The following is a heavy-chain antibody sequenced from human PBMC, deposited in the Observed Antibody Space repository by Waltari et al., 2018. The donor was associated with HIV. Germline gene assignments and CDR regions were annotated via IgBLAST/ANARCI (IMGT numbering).Heavy chain of an antibody. J-gene: IGHJ5*02. CDR1: GFTFSSYG. CDR3: ARDGGDAMSWFDP. D-gene: IGHD2-21*01. CDR2: IWYDGSNK. V-gene: IGHV3-33*01. Sequence: QVQLVESGGGVVQPGRSLRLSCAASGFTFSSYGMHWVRQAPGKGLEWVAVIWYDGSNKYYADSVNGRFTISRDNSKNTLYLQMNSLRAEDTAVYYCARDGGDAMSWFDPWGQGTLVTVSS.